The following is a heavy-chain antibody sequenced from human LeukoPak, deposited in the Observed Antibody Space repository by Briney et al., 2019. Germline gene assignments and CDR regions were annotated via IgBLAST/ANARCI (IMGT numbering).Heavy chain of an antibody. CDR1: GXSVSSNSSA. CDR2: TYYRSKWYT. Sequence: PSQTLSLTCAISGXSVSSNSSAWNWIRQSPSRGLEWLGRTYYRSKWYTDYTVSLRSRLSINPDTSNNQFSLQLSSVTPEDTAVYYCARFDYGAPDYWGQGTLVTVSS. CDR3: ARFDYGAPDY. J-gene: IGHJ4*02. V-gene: IGHV6-1*01. D-gene: IGHD3-16*01.